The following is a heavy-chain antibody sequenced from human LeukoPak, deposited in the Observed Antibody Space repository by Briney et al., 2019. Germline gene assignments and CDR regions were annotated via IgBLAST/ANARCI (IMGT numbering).Heavy chain of an antibody. V-gene: IGHV3-66*01. CDR1: GFIVCNNH. CDR2: IYSGDTA. D-gene: IGHD3-10*01. CDR3: ARERPGSRVLDY. J-gene: IGHJ4*02. Sequence: GGSLRLSCAASGFIVCNNHINWIRQAPGQGLEWVSIIYSGDTAYYSDSVKGRFILSSDNSKNMLYLQMNSLRVEDTAVYYCARERPGSRVLDYWGQGTVVTVSS.